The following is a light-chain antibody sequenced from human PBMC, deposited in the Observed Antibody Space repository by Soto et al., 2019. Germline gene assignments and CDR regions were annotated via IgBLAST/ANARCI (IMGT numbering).Light chain of an antibody. J-gene: IGKJ1*01. V-gene: IGKV1-8*01. Sequence: AIRMTQSPSSLSASTGDRVTITCRASQGISSYLAWYQQKPGKAPKLLIYAASTLQSGVPSRFSGSGSGTDFTLTISCLQSEDFATYYCQQYYSTGTFGQGTKLDIK. CDR3: QQYYSTGT. CDR1: QGISSY. CDR2: AAS.